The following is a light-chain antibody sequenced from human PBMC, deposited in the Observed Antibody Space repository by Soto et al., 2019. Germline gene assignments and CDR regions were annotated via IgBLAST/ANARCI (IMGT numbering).Light chain of an antibody. J-gene: IGLJ1*01. V-gene: IGLV1-44*01. CDR1: ISNIGSKT. CDR2: SDD. Sequence: QSVLTQQPSASGTPGQGVTISCSGSISNIGSKTVTWYQQFPGTAPQLLIYSDDQRPSGVPDRFSGSKSGTSASLAISGLQAEDEADYYCAALDDSLSVYVFGTGTKLTVL. CDR3: AALDDSLSVYV.